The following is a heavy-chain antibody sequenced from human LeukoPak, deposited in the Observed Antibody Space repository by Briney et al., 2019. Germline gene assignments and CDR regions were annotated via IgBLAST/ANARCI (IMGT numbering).Heavy chain of an antibody. J-gene: IGHJ4*02. Sequence: GSLRLSCAASGFTFSSYWMHWVRQAPGKGLVWVSRISDGGSTTTYADSVKGRFTISGDNAKNTLYLQMNGLRAEDTAVYYCSRSAYYDGSGNYYDYWGQGTLVTVSS. CDR2: ISDGGSTT. D-gene: IGHD3-22*01. CDR1: GFTFSSYW. V-gene: IGHV3-74*01. CDR3: SRSAYYDGSGNYYDY.